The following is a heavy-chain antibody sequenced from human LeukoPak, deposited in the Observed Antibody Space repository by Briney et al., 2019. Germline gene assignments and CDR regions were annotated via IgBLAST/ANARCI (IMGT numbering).Heavy chain of an antibody. CDR1: GFTFTSSA. V-gene: IGHV1-58*01. CDR3: AVTVGASPSFDY. Sequence: SVKVSCKASGFTFTSSAVQWVRQARGQRLEWIGWIVVGSGNTNYAQKFQERVTITRDMSTSTAYMELSSLRSEDTAVYYCAVTVGASPSFDYWGQGTLVTVSS. J-gene: IGHJ4*02. CDR2: IVVGSGNT. D-gene: IGHD1-26*01.